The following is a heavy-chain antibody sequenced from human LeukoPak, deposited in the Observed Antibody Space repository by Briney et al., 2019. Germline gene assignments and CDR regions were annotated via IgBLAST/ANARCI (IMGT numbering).Heavy chain of an antibody. V-gene: IGHV3-21*01. J-gene: IGHJ6*02. CDR2: ISSSGVYI. CDR1: GFTFSGYS. CDR3: ARGYYYNMDV. Sequence: GGSLRLSCAASGFTFSGYSMNWVRQAPGKVLEWVSCISSSGVYIYYADSMKGRFTISRDNAKNSLYLQMNGLRAEDTAVYYCARGYYYNMDVWGQGTTVTVSS.